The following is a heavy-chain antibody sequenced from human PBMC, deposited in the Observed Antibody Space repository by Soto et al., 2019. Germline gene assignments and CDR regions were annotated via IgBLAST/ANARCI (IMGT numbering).Heavy chain of an antibody. CDR1: GFTFSSYW. V-gene: IGHV3-7*04. CDR2: IKQDGGEK. J-gene: IGHJ4*02. Sequence: GGSLRLSCVASGFTFSSYWMTWVRQAPGKGLEWVGNIKQDGGEKNYVDSVKGRFTISRDNAKNLVYLQMTSLRAEDTAVYYCAREIVVARGASYFDYWGPGT. CDR3: AREIVVARGASYFDY. D-gene: IGHD2-2*01.